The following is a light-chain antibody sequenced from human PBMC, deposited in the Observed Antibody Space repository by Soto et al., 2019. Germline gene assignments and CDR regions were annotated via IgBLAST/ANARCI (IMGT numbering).Light chain of an antibody. V-gene: IGKV3-20*01. CDR3: XXXXXSXYT. CDR2: GAS. CDR1: QSVSSSY. Sequence: EIVLTQSPGTLSLSPGERATLSCRASQSVSSSYLAWYQQKPGQAPRLLIYGASSRATGIPDRFSGSGSGTDFTLTISRLEPEDXXXXXXXXXXXSXYTFGQGTKLEIK. J-gene: IGKJ2*01.